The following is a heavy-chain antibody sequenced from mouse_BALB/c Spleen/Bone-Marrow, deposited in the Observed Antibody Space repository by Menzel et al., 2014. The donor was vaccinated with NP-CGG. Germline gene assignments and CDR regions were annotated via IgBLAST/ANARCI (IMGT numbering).Heavy chain of an antibody. J-gene: IGHJ3*01. D-gene: IGHD2-4*01. V-gene: IGHV5-9-2*01. Sequence: EVQLVESGGGLVKSGGSLKLSCAASGFSFNSYGMSWVRQTPEKRLEWVATISGGGSYTFYPDSVKGRFTISRDNAKNNLYLQLSSLRSEDTALYYCARHAYYDQTEVSFVYWGQGTLVTVS. CDR1: GFSFNSYG. CDR2: ISGGGSYT. CDR3: ARHAYYDQTEVSFVY.